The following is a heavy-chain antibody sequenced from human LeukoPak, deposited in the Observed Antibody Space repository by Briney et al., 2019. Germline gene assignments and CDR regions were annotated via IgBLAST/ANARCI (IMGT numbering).Heavy chain of an antibody. V-gene: IGHV1-8*01. Sequence: ASVQVSCKASEYTFTNYDINWVRQATGQGLEWMGWINPNSGNTGYTQKFQGRVTMTRNTSLSTAYMELTSLKSEDTAVYYCARSLGTYWGKDFLNWSDPWGQGTLVTVSS. CDR3: ARSLGTYWGKDFLNWSDP. J-gene: IGHJ5*02. CDR2: INPNSGNT. CDR1: EYTFTNYD. D-gene: IGHD3-16*01.